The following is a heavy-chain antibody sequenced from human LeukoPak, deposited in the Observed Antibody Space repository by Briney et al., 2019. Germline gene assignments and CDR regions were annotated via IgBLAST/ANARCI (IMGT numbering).Heavy chain of an antibody. V-gene: IGHV3-64D*06. CDR3: VKSTRPLYYGLGGSDY. Sequence: GGSLRLSCSASGFTFSSYAMHWVRQAPGKGLEYVSAISSNGGSTYYADSVKGRFTISRDNSKNTLYLQMSSLRAEDTAVYYCVKSTRPLYYGLGGSDYWGQGTLVTVSS. CDR2: ISSNGGST. J-gene: IGHJ4*02. CDR1: GFTFSSYA. D-gene: IGHD3-10*01.